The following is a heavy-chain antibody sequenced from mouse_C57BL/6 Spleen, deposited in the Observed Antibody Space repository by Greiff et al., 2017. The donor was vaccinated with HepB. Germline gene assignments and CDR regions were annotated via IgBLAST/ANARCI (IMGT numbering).Heavy chain of an antibody. CDR1: GYSITSGYY. CDR2: ISYDGSN. V-gene: IGHV3-6*01. Sequence: EVQLVESGPGLVKPSQSLSLTCSVTGYSITSGYYWNWIRQFPGNKLEWMGYISYDGSNNYNPSLKNRISITRDTSKNQFFLKLNSVTTEDTATYYCAREHGSSPGYWYFDVWGTGTTVTVSS. J-gene: IGHJ1*03. D-gene: IGHD1-1*01. CDR3: AREHGSSPGYWYFDV.